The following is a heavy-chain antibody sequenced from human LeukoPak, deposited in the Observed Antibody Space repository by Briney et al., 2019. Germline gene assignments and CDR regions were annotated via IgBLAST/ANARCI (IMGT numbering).Heavy chain of an antibody. V-gene: IGHV3-33*01. CDR2: IWYDGSNK. J-gene: IGHJ4*02. D-gene: IGHD6-13*01. CDR1: GFTFSSYG. Sequence: GGSLRLSCAASGFTFSSYGMHWVRQAPGKGLEWVAVIWYDGSNKYYADSVKGRFTISRDNSKNTLYPQMNSLRAEDTAVYYCARGGYSSSWYSSVSDYWGQGTLVTVSS. CDR3: ARGGYSSSWYSSVSDY.